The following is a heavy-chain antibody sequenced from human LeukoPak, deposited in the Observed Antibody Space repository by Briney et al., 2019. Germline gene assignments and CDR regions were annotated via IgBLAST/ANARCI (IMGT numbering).Heavy chain of an antibody. V-gene: IGHV3-30*04. J-gene: IGHJ4*02. Sequence: PGRSLRLSCAASGFTFSIYAMPWVRQAPGKGLEWVAFISSDGRIQYYAYSVKGRFTISRDNSKNTLFLQMNGLRDEDTAVYYCDPHDSASQFWGQGTLVTVSS. CDR1: GFTFSIYA. CDR2: ISSDGRIQ. CDR3: DPHDSASQF. D-gene: IGHD6-6*01.